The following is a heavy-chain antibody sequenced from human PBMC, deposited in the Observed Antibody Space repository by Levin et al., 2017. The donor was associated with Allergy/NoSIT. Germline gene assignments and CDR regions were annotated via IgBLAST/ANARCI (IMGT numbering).Heavy chain of an antibody. D-gene: IGHD2-2*01. CDR2: LNPNSGGT. CDR1: GYTFTDYY. V-gene: IGHV1-2*02. J-gene: IGHJ3*02. CDR3: AREDQDAFDI. Sequence: ASVKVSCKASGYTFTDYYVHWVRQAPGQGLEWMGRLNPNSGGTIFAQRFQDRVTMTRDTSIRTAYMDVNRLTSDDTAVYFCAREDQDAFDIWGHGTMVTVSS.